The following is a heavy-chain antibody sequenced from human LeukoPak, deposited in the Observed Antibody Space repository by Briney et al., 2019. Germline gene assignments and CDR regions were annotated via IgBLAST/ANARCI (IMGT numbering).Heavy chain of an antibody. CDR1: GGTFSSYA. CDR3: ASPIAAAGTRGYYYYYMDV. CDR2: IIPIFGTA. Sequence: GSSVKVSCKASGGTFSSYAISWVRQAPGQGLEWMGGIIPIFGTANYAQKFQGRVTITADKSTSTAYMELSSLRSEDTAVYYCASPIAAAGTRGYYYYYMDVWGKGTTVTVSS. D-gene: IGHD6-13*01. J-gene: IGHJ6*03. V-gene: IGHV1-69*06.